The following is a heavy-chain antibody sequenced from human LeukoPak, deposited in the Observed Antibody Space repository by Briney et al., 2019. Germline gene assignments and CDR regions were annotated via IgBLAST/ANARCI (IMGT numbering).Heavy chain of an antibody. Sequence: ASVKVSCKVSGYTLTELSMHWVRQAPGKGLEWMGGFDPEDGETIYAQKFQGRVTMTEDTSTDTAYMELSSLRSEDTAVYYCATRGRSDHSGYVHDAFDIWGQGTMVTVSS. CDR2: FDPEDGET. V-gene: IGHV1-24*01. J-gene: IGHJ3*02. D-gene: IGHD3-22*01. CDR1: GYTLTELS. CDR3: ATRGRSDHSGYVHDAFDI.